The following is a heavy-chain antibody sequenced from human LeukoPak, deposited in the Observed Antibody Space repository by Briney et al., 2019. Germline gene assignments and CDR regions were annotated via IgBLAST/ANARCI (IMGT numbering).Heavy chain of an antibody. CDR1: GFTFSGYW. D-gene: IGHD4-11*01. CDR2: MSSDSTRS. J-gene: IGHJ4*02. V-gene: IGHV3-74*01. CDR3: AAGPSSNGHQPPY. Sequence: GRSLRLSCAASGFTFSGYWMHWVRQAPGKGLVWVSRMSSDSTRSSHADSVKGRFTISRDNAKKMVYLQMNSLRVEDSAVYYCAAGPSSNGHQPPYWGQGTLVTVSS.